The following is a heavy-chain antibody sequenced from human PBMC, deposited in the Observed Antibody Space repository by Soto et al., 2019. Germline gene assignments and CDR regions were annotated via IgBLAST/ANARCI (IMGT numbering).Heavy chain of an antibody. J-gene: IGHJ4*02. Sequence: QVQLVQSGAEVKKPGSSVKVSCEASGGTFSSYAISWVRQAPGQGLEWMGGIIPIFGTANYAQKFQGRVTITADESTSTAYMELSSLRSEDTAVYYCARGGSGSYYHLLDYWGQGTLVTVSS. D-gene: IGHD1-26*01. CDR1: GGTFSSYA. CDR2: IIPIFGTA. V-gene: IGHV1-69*01. CDR3: ARGGSGSYYHLLDY.